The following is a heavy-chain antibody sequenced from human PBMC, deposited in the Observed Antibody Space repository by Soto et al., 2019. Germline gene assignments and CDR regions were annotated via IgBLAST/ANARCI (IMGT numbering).Heavy chain of an antibody. V-gene: IGHV4-39*01. CDR1: GGSISSSSYY. D-gene: IGHD2-15*01. CDR2: IYYSGST. J-gene: IGHJ4*02. CDR3: ARHTPAISISDH. Sequence: HSETLSLTCTVSGGSISSSSYYWGWIRQPPGKGLEWIGSIYYSGSTYYNPSLKSRVTISVDTSKNQFSLKLSSVTAADTAVYYCARHTPAISISDHWGQGTLVTVSS.